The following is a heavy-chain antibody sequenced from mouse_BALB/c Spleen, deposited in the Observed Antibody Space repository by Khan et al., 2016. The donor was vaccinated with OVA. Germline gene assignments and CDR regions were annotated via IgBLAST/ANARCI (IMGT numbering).Heavy chain of an antibody. CDR3: YRMAGK. CDR2: IDPPNGNT. V-gene: IGHV14-3*02. J-gene: IGHJ2*01. Sequence: VQLLQSGAELVKSGATVKLSCTASGLNIKDTYMHWLKQSPEQGLEWIGWIDPPNGNTKYAPNFQGKVTITSDTSANTAYLQLICLTSEETAVYYCYRMAGKWGQGTTLTVSS. CDR1: GLNIKDTY.